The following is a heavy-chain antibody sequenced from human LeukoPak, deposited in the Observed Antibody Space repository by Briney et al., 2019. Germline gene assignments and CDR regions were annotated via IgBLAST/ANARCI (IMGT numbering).Heavy chain of an antibody. J-gene: IGHJ4*02. CDR1: GFTFDDYG. V-gene: IGHV3-20*04. CDR3: ARGVYYYDSSGYYILGY. D-gene: IGHD3-22*01. CDR2: INWNGGST. Sequence: GGSLRLSCAASGFTFDDYGMSWVRQVPGKELEWVSGINWNGGSTGYADSVKGRFTISRDNAKNSLYLQMNSLRAEDTALYYCARGVYYYDSSGYYILGYWGQGTLVTVSS.